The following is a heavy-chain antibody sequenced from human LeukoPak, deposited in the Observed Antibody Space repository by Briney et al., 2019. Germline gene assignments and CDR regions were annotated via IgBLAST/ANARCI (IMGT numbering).Heavy chain of an antibody. CDR2: IIPIFGTA. J-gene: IGHJ6*04. CDR1: GGTYSSYA. D-gene: IGHD3-10*01. Sequence: GSSAKVSCKASGGTYSSYAISWVRQAPGQGLEWMGGIIPIFGTANYAQKFQGRVTITTDESTSTAYMELSSLRSEDTAVYYCARGPFITMVRGVPLDVWGKGTTVTVSS. CDR3: ARGPFITMVRGVPLDV. V-gene: IGHV1-69*05.